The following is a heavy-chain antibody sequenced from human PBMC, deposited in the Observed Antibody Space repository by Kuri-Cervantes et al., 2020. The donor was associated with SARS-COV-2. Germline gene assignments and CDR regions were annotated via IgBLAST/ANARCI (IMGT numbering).Heavy chain of an antibody. CDR1: GGSFSGYY. V-gene: IGHV4-34*01. D-gene: IGHD2-8*02. CDR2: INHSGST. Sequence: GSLRLSCAVYGGSFSGYYWSWIRQSPGKGLEWIGEINHSGSTNYNPSLKSRVTISVDTSKNQFSLKLSSVTAADTAVYYCARGEGIVLVVYALAFDIWGQGTMVTVSS. CDR3: ARGEGIVLVVYALAFDI. J-gene: IGHJ3*02.